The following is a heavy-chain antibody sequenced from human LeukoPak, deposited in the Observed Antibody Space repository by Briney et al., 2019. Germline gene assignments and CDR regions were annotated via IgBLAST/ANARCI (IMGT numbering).Heavy chain of an antibody. J-gene: IGHJ2*01. CDR2: ISISSTTI. D-gene: IGHD3-22*01. CDR3: ASSTYYYDSSGTRHWYFDL. Sequence: PGGSLRLSCAASGFTFSSYNMNWVRQAPGKGLEWVSYISISSTTIYYADSVKGRFTISRDNGKNSLSLQMNILRAEDTAVYYCASSTYYYDSSGTRHWYFDLWGRGTLVTVSS. CDR1: GFTFSSYN. V-gene: IGHV3-48*01.